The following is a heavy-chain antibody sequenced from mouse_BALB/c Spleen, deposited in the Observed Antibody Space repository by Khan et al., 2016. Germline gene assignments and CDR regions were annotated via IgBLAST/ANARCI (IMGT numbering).Heavy chain of an antibody. D-gene: IGHD1-1*01. J-gene: IGHJ3*01. CDR3: AYYGSSYWFAY. V-gene: IGHV1-7*01. CDR2: INPSTGYT. CDR1: GYTFTSYW. Sequence: QVQLKQSGAELAKPGASVKMSCKASGYTFTSYWMHWVKQRPGQGLEWIGYINPSTGYTEYNQKFKDKATLTADKSSSTAYMQLSSLTSEDSAVYYCAYYGSSYWFAYWGQGTLVTVSA.